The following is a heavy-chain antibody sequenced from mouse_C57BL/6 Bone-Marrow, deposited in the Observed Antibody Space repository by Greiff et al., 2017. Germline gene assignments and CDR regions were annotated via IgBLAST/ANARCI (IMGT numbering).Heavy chain of an antibody. CDR3: ARGGYY. Sequence: QVQLQQSGPALVKPGASVTISCKASGYAFRSSWMNWVKQRPGKGLEWIGRIYPGDGDTNYNGKFKGKATLTADKSSSTAYMQLSSLTSEDSAVYFCARGGYYWGQGTTLTVSS. V-gene: IGHV1-82*01. CDR2: IYPGDGDT. J-gene: IGHJ2*01. CDR1: GYAFRSSW.